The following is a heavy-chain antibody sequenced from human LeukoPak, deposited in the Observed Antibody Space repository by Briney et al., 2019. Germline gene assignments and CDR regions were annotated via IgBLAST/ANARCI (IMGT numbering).Heavy chain of an antibody. J-gene: IGHJ2*01. CDR3: ARGGYCTNGVCLYWYFDL. Sequence: PSETLSLTCAVSGGSISSGGYSWSWIRQPPGKGLEWIGYMYHSGSTYYNPSLKSRVTISVDRSKNQFSLKLSSVTAADTAVYYCARGGYCTNGVCLYWYFDLWGRGTLVTVSS. CDR1: GGSISSGGYS. V-gene: IGHV4-30-2*01. CDR2: MYHSGST. D-gene: IGHD2-8*01.